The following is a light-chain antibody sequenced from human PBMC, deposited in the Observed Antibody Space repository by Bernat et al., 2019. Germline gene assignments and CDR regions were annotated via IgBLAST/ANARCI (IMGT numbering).Light chain of an antibody. Sequence: SYELTQPLSVSVALGQTARITCGGNNIGSKNVHWYQQKPGQAPVLVIYRDSNRPSGIPERFSGSNSGNTATLTISRAQAGDEGDYYCQVGDKHGWVFGGGTKLTVL. CDR3: QVGDKHGWV. J-gene: IGLJ3*02. V-gene: IGLV3-9*01. CDR1: NIGSKN. CDR2: RDS.